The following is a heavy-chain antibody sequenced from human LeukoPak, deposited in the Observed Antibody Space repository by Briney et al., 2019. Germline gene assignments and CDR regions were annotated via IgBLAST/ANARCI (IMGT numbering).Heavy chain of an antibody. CDR2: ISGSGGST. CDR1: GFTFSSFG. CDR3: AKVYYRGLN. D-gene: IGHD3-10*01. J-gene: IGHJ4*02. V-gene: IGHV3-23*01. Sequence: GGSLRLSCAASGFTFSSFGMTWVRQAPGKGLEWVSGISGSGGSTYYADSVKGRFTISRDNSKNTLYLQMNSLRAEDTAVYYCAKVYYRGLNWGQGTLVTVSS.